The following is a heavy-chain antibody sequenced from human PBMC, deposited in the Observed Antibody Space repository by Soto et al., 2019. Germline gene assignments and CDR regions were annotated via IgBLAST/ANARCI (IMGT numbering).Heavy chain of an antibody. Sequence: QVQLQESGPGLVKPSETLSLTCTVSGGSISSYYWSWIRQPPGKGLECIGYIYYSGTTNYNPSLKSRVTISVDTSKNQLSLKLSSVTAADTAVYYGARRYGYSFDYWGQGTLVTVSS. CDR2: IYYSGTT. V-gene: IGHV4-59*08. J-gene: IGHJ4*02. CDR1: GGSISSYY. D-gene: IGHD5-18*01. CDR3: ARRYGYSFDY.